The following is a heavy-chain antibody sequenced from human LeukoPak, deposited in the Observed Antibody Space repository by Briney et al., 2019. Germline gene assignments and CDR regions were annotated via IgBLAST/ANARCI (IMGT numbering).Heavy chain of an antibody. D-gene: IGHD2-2*01. CDR2: ISFDGATE. CDR3: AKDGLLWGGGPNYYYYYMDV. CDR1: GFTFSKYG. J-gene: IGHJ6*03. Sequence: GGSLRLSCTGSGFTFSKYGIHWVRQAPGKGLEWVAVISFDGATEYFVDSIKGRFSFSRDNSKNTLYLQMNSLRAEDTAVYYCAKDGLLWGGGPNYYYYYMDVWGKGTTVTVSS. V-gene: IGHV3-30*18.